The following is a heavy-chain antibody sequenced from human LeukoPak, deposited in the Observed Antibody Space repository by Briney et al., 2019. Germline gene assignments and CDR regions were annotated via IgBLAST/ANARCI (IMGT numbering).Heavy chain of an antibody. CDR2: INPTGGSA. V-gene: IGHV1-46*01. CDR3: ARDRSGSRWRWFDP. D-gene: IGHD6-13*01. CDR1: GYTFTGYY. J-gene: IGHJ5*02. Sequence: ASVKVSCKASGYTFTGYYIHWVRQAPGQGLEWMGIINPTGGSASYAQKFQGRVSMTSDTSTSTLYLELSRLRSEDTAVYYCARDRSGSRWRWFDPWGQGTLVTVSS.